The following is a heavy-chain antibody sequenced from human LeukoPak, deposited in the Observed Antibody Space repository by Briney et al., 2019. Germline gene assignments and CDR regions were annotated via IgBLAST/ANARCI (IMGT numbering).Heavy chain of an antibody. J-gene: IGHJ5*02. V-gene: IGHV4-61*02. CDR3: ARDLGGYNP. Sequence: PSETLSLTCTVSGGSLSSGSYDWSWIRQPAGKGLEWIGRIYTSGSTNYNPSLKSRVTISVDTSKNQFSLKLSSVTAADTAVYYCARDLGGYNPWGQGTLVTVSS. CDR2: IYTSGST. CDR1: GGSLSSGSYD. D-gene: IGHD5-12*01.